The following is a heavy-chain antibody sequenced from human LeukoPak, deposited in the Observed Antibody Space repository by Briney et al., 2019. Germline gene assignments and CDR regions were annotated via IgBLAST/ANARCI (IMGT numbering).Heavy chain of an antibody. D-gene: IGHD5-24*01. CDR2: INHDGSIK. J-gene: IGHJ4*02. CDR3: IRGDGWYFAY. V-gene: IGHV3-7*03. Sequence: GGSRRLSCTASRFIFKTYWMHWVRQAPGKGLEWVANINHDGSIKNYVDSARGRFTISRDDAKNSLYLQMDGLRVDDTAVYYCIRGDGWYFAYWGQGALVTVSS. CDR1: RFIFKTYW.